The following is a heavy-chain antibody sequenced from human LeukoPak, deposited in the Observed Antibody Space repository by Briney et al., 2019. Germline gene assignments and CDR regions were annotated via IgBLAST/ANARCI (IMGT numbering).Heavy chain of an antibody. D-gene: IGHD4-17*01. J-gene: IGHJ4*02. V-gene: IGHV3-30*02. Sequence: GGSLRLSCAASGFTFSRSGMHWVRQAPGKGLERVTFIQYDGNNKYYADSVKGRFTISRDNSKNTLYLQMNSLRTEDTAVYYCAKRAAYYGDYDYWGQGTLVTVSS. CDR3: AKRAAYYGDYDY. CDR1: GFTFSRSG. CDR2: IQYDGNNK.